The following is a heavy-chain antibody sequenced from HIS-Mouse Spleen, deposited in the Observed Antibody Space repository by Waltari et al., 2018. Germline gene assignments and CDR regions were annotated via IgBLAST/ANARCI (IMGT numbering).Heavy chain of an antibody. J-gene: IGHJ2*01. Sequence: QLQLQESGPGLVKPSETLSLTCTVSGGSISSSSYYWGWIRQPPGKGLGWIGGIYCSGSSYYNPSLNSRVTISVDTSKNQCSLKLSSVTAADTAVYYCAREIPYSSSWYDWYFDLWGRGTLVTVSS. V-gene: IGHV4-39*07. CDR2: IYCSGSS. CDR3: AREIPYSSSWYDWYFDL. D-gene: IGHD6-13*01. CDR1: GGSISSSSYY.